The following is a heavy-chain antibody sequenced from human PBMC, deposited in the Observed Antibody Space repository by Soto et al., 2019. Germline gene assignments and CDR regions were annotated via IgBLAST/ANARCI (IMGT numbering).Heavy chain of an antibody. J-gene: IGHJ4*02. V-gene: IGHV1-69*13. Sequence: ASVKVSCKASGGTFSSYAISWVRQAPGQGLEWMGGIIPIFGTANYAQKFQGRVTITADESTSTAYMELSSLRSEDTAVYYCASSKNQYSSSWYAPDYWGQGTLVTVSS. D-gene: IGHD6-13*01. CDR2: IIPIFGTA. CDR1: GGTFSSYA. CDR3: ASSKNQYSSSWYAPDY.